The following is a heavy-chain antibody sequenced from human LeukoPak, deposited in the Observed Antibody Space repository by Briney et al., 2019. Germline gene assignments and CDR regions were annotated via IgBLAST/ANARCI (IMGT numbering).Heavy chain of an antibody. V-gene: IGHV1-2*02. D-gene: IGHD1-20*01. CDR2: INPNSGGT. Sequence: PVASVKVSCKASGYTFTAYYMHWVRQAPGQGPEWMGWINPNSGGTNYAQKFQGRVTMTRDTSISTAYMELSRLRSDDTAVYYCARISNWNLPAFDYWGQGTLVTVSS. CDR1: GYTFTAYY. CDR3: ARISNWNLPAFDY. J-gene: IGHJ4*02.